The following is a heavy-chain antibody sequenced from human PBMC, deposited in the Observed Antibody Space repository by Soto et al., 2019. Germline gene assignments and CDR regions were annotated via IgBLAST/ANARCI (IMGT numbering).Heavy chain of an antibody. J-gene: IGHJ5*02. Sequence: PXXTLSLPCAVYGGSFSGYYWSWIRQPPGKGLEWIGYIYHSGSTYYNPSLKSRVTISVDRSKNQLSLKLSSVTAADTAVYYCARVPSPWGQGTLVTVSS. CDR1: GGSFSGYY. V-gene: IGHV4-34*01. CDR2: IYHSGST. CDR3: ARVPSP.